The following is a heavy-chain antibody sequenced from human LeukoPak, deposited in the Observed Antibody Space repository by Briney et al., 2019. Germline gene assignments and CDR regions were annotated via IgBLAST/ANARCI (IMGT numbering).Heavy chain of an antibody. CDR1: GYTFTSYD. CDR3: ARGLKQWLALYYYYYMDV. J-gene: IGHJ6*03. V-gene: IGHV1-8*01. D-gene: IGHD6-19*01. CDR2: MNPNSGNT. Sequence: ASVKVSCKASGYTFTSYDINWVRQATGQGLEWMGWMNPNSGNTGYAQKFQGRVTMTRNTSIGTAYMELSSLRSEDTAVYYCARGLKQWLALYYYYYMDVWGKGTTVTVSS.